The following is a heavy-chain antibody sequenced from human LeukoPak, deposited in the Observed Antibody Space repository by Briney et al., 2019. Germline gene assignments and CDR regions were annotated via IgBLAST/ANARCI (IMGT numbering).Heavy chain of an antibody. D-gene: IGHD6-13*01. Sequence: NPSETLSLTCTVSGGSISSSSYYWGWIRQPPGKGLEWIGSIYYSGSTYYNPSLKSRVTISVDTSKNQFSLKLSSVTAADTAMYYCASNSSSYGSSEDWFDPWGQGTLVTVSS. J-gene: IGHJ5*02. CDR2: IYYSGST. CDR3: ASNSSSYGSSEDWFDP. V-gene: IGHV4-39*01. CDR1: GGSISSSSYY.